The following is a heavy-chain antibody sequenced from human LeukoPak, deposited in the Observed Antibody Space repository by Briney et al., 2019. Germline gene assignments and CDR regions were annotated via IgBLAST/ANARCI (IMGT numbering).Heavy chain of an antibody. CDR3: ARAMTYYDILTGYYPSWYFDY. CDR2: INPSGGST. D-gene: IGHD3-9*01. Sequence: ASVKVSCKASGYTFTSYYMHWVRQAPGQGLEWMGIINPSGGSTSYAQKFQGRVTMTRDMSTSTVYMELSSLRSEDTAVYYCARAMTYYDILTGYYPSWYFDYWGQGTLVTVSS. V-gene: IGHV1-46*01. CDR1: GYTFTSYY. J-gene: IGHJ4*02.